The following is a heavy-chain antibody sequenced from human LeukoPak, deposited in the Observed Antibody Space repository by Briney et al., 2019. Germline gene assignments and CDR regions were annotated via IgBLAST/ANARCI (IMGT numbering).Heavy chain of an antibody. CDR2: IKHSGST. CDR1: GGSFSGYY. Sequence: SETLFLTCAVYGGSFSGYYWSWIRQPPGKGLEWIGEIKHSGSTNYNPSLKSRVTISVDTSKNQFSLNLRAVTAADTAVYYCARWGSADYGDYWGQGTLVTVSS. CDR3: ARWGSADYGDY. J-gene: IGHJ4*02. D-gene: IGHD3-16*01. V-gene: IGHV4-34*01.